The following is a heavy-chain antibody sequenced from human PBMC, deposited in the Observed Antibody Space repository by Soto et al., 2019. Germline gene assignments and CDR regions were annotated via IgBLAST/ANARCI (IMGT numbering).Heavy chain of an antibody. V-gene: IGHV3-30-3*01. J-gene: IGHJ2*01. CDR2: ISYDGSNK. CDR3: ARDGLAVAESAPSVDWYFDL. D-gene: IGHD6-19*01. CDR1: GFTFSSYA. Sequence: QVQLVESGGGVVQPGRSLRLSCAASGFTFSSYAMHWVSQAPGKGLEWVAVISYDGSNKYYADSVKGRFTISRDNSKNTLYLQMNSLRAEDTAVYYCARDGLAVAESAPSVDWYFDLWGRGTLVTVSS.